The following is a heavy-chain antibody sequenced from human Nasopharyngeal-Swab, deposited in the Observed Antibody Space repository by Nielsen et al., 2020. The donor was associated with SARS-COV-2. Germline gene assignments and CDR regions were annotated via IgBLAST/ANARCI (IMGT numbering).Heavy chain of an antibody. D-gene: IGHD3-3*01. V-gene: IGHV1-46*01. CDR2: FNPSGGST. Sequence: ASVKVSCKASGYTFTSYYMHWVRQAPGQGLEWMGIFNPSGGSTSYAQKFQGRVTMTRDTSTSTVYMELSSLRSEDTAVYYCARDFTLTGYDFWSGYYYYYYMDVWGKGTTVTVSS. CDR1: GYTFTSYY. CDR3: ARDFTLTGYDFWSGYYYYYYMDV. J-gene: IGHJ6*03.